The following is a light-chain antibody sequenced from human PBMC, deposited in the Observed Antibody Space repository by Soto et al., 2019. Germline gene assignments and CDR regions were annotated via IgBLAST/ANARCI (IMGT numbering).Light chain of an antibody. V-gene: IGKV1-39*01. CDR2: AAS. J-gene: IGKJ2*01. Sequence: DIQMTQSPSSLSASVGDRVTITCRASQSISSYLNWYQQKPGKAPQLLIYAASSLQSGVPSRFSGSGSGTDFTLTISSLQTEDFANYYCQQSYSTPLYTFGQGTKLEIK. CDR1: QSISSY. CDR3: QQSYSTPLYT.